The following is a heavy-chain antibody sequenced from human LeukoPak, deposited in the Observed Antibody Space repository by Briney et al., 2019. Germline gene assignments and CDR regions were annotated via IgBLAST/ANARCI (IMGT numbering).Heavy chain of an antibody. V-gene: IGHV4-39*01. CDR3: ARRSAPSYYDILTGYSGNWFDP. CDR2: IYYSGST. CDR1: GGSISSSSYY. J-gene: IGHJ5*02. D-gene: IGHD3-9*01. Sequence: PSETLSLTCTVSGGSISSSSYYWGWIRQPPGKGLEWIGSIYYSGSTYYNPSLKSRVTISVDTSKNQFSLKLSSVTAADTAVYYCARRSAPSYYDILTGYSGNWFDPWGQGTLVTVSS.